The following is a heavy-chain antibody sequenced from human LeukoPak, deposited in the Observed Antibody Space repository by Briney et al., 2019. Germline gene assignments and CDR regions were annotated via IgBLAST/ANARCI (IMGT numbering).Heavy chain of an antibody. Sequence: ASVKVSCKASGYTFTSYYMHWVRQAPGQGLEWMGIINPSGGSTSYAQKFQGRVTMTRDTSTSTVYMELSSLRSEDTAVYYCARGIITGTTTAGLDYWGQGTLVTVSS. CDR1: GYTFTSYY. CDR3: ARGIITGTTTAGLDY. V-gene: IGHV1-46*01. CDR2: INPSGGST. D-gene: IGHD1-20*01. J-gene: IGHJ4*02.